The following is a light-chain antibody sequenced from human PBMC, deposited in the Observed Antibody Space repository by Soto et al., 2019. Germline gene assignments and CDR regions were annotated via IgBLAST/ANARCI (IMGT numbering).Light chain of an antibody. CDR3: QQYNKWPLT. V-gene: IGKV3-15*01. J-gene: IGKJ4*01. CDR1: QSVSSN. Sequence: EIVMTQSPATLSVSPGERATLSCRASQSVSSNLAWYQHKPGQAPRLLIYDASTRATGIPARFSGSGSGTEFTLTISSLQSEDFAVYYCQQYNKWPLTFGGGTKVEIK. CDR2: DAS.